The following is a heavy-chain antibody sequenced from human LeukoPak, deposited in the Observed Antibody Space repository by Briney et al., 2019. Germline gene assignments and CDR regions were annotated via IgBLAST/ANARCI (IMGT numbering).Heavy chain of an antibody. J-gene: IGHJ4*02. CDR1: GFTFSSYG. D-gene: IGHD6-19*01. V-gene: IGHV3-30*18. CDR2: ISYDGSNK. Sequence: GGSLRLSCAASGFTFSSYGMHWVRQAPGKGLEWVAVISYDGSNKYYADFVKGRFTISRDNSKNTLYLQMNSLRAEDAAVYYCAKDRLAVAGTLILDYWGQGTLVTVSS. CDR3: AKDRLAVAGTLILDY.